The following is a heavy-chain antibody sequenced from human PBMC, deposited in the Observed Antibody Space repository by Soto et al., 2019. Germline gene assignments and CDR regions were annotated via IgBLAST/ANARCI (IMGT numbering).Heavy chain of an antibody. J-gene: IGHJ4*02. CDR3: AREGGEPLDSLYYFDS. V-gene: IGHV4-30-4*01. D-gene: IGHD3-16*01. CDR2: IYYSGNT. CDR1: GGSTSSDNY. Sequence: PSETLSLTCTVSGGSTSSDNYWSWIRQPPGKGLEWIGHIYYSGNTDYNPSLKSRLAISIDTSKNQSSLKLSSVTAADTAVYFFAREGGEPLDSLYYFDSWGQGSLVTVSS.